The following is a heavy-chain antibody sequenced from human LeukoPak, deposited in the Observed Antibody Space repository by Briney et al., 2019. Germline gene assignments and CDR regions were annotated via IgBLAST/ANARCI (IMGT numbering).Heavy chain of an antibody. Sequence: ASVKVSCKASGYTFTGYYIHWVRQAPGQGLEWVGWINPNSGSAKYAQKFQDRVTMTRDTSISTAYMGLSRLRSDDTAVYYCAKGRVVAGSKSLTYHWLDPWGQGTLVTVSS. CDR1: GYTFTGYY. V-gene: IGHV1-2*02. CDR3: AKGRVVAGSKSLTYHWLDP. J-gene: IGHJ5*02. CDR2: INPNSGSA. D-gene: IGHD6-19*01.